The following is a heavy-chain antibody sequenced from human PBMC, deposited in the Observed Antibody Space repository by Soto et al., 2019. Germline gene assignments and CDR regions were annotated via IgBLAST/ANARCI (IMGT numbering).Heavy chain of an antibody. J-gene: IGHJ5*02. D-gene: IGHD3-10*02. CDR2: IWYDGSKA. V-gene: IGHV3-33*01. CDR1: GFTFRTFG. Sequence: PGGSLRLSCAASGFTFRTFGMHWVRQAPGKGLEWVAVIWYDGSKAFYTDSVRGRFTISRDNSNNTVFLQMNSLRAEDTAVYYCTRNDVAKFDLWGQGALVTVSS. CDR3: TRNDVAKFDL.